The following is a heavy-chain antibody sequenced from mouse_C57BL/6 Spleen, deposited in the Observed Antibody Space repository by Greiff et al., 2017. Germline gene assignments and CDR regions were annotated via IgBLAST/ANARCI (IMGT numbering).Heavy chain of an antibody. Sequence: EVQLQQSGAELVRPGSSVKMSCKTSGYTFTSYGINWVKQRPGQGLEWIGYIYIGNGYTEYNEKFKGKATLTSDTSSSTSYMQLSSLTSEDSANYFCARGITTVVATDWYFDVWGTGTTVTVSS. CDR2: IYIGNGYT. CDR3: ARGITTVVATDWYFDV. V-gene: IGHV1-58*01. J-gene: IGHJ1*03. D-gene: IGHD1-1*01. CDR1: GYTFTSYG.